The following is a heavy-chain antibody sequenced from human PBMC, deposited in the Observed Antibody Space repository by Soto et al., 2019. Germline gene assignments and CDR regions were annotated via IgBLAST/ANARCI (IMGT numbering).Heavy chain of an antibody. D-gene: IGHD6-19*01. CDR2: ISHSGGT. CDR3: ARPYSSGWYGDLDY. V-gene: IGHV4-4*02. CDR1: GGSISSSDW. Sequence: SETLSLTCAVSGGSISSSDWWTWVRQPPGKGLEWIGEISHSGGTNYNPSLKSRVTMSVDKSKNHFSLKLSSVTAADTAVYYCARPYSSGWYGDLDYWGQGTLVTVSS. J-gene: IGHJ4*02.